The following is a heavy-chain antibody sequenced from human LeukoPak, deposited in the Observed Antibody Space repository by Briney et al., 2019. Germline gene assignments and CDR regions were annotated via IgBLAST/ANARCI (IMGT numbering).Heavy chain of an antibody. D-gene: IGHD3-22*01. V-gene: IGHV3-21*01. CDR2: FCSSSRYI. J-gene: IGHJ3*02. Sequence: PGGPLRLSCAASGFTFCSYRMYWVCQALGTGLEWVSSFCSSSRYIYYADSVKGRFTISRDNAKNSLYLQMNSLRAEDTAVYYCARETYDSSGYYYVNAFDIWGQGTMVTVSS. CDR3: ARETYDSSGYYYVNAFDI. CDR1: GFTFCSYR.